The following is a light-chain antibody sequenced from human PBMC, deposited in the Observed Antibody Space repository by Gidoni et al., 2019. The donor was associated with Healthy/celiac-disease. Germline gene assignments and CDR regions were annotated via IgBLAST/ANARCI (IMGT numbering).Light chain of an antibody. CDR2: KAS. CDR1: QSISSW. Sequence: DIQMTQSPSTLSASVGDRVTITCRASQSISSWLAWYKQKPGKAPTLLIYKASSLESGVPSRFSGSGSGTEFTLTISSLQPDDFATYYCQQYNSYSFLSFGQGTKVEIK. J-gene: IGKJ1*01. V-gene: IGKV1-5*03. CDR3: QQYNSYSFLS.